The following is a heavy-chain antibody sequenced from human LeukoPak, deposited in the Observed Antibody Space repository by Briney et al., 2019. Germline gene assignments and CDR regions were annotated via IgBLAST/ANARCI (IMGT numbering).Heavy chain of an antibody. CDR1: GYTFTSYY. CDR2: MNPNSGNT. CDR3: AIDSSGWSRRAYYFDY. J-gene: IGHJ4*02. D-gene: IGHD6-19*01. Sequence: ASVKVSCKASGYTFTSYYMHWVRQATGQGLEWMGWMNPNSGNTGYAQKFQGRVTITRNTSISTAYMELSSLRSEDTAVYYYAIDSSGWSRRAYYFDYWGQGTLVTVSS. V-gene: IGHV1-8*03.